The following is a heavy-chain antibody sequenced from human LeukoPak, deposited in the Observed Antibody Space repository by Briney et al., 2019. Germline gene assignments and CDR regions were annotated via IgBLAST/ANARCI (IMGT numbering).Heavy chain of an antibody. D-gene: IGHD3-10*01. Sequence: SETLSLTCAVYGGPFSGYYWSWIRQPPGKGLEWIGEINHSGSTNYNPSLKSRVTISVDTSKNQFSLKLSSVTAADTAVYYCARAGTRHGSGSYARYWGQGTLVTVSS. V-gene: IGHV4-34*01. J-gene: IGHJ4*02. CDR1: GGPFSGYY. CDR2: INHSGST. CDR3: ARAGTRHGSGSYARY.